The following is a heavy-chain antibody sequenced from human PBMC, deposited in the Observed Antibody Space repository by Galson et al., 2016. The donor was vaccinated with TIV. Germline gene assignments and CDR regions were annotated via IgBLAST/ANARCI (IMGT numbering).Heavy chain of an antibody. V-gene: IGHV4-34*01. CDR3: ARAFSMRRKYYFDT. Sequence: ETLSLTCAVYGGSVSGYYWSWIRQPPGKGLEWIGEINHSGSTNYNPSLKSRVSISGDTSKNHFSLKLSSVTAADTAVYYCARAFSMRRKYYFDTWGQGALVFVSS. J-gene: IGHJ4*02. D-gene: IGHD2/OR15-2a*01. CDR2: INHSGST. CDR1: GGSVSGYY.